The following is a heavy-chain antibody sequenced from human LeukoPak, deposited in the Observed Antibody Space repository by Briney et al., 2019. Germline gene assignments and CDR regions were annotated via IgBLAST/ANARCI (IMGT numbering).Heavy chain of an antibody. J-gene: IGHJ4*02. CDR1: GFTFSSYA. Sequence: GGSLRLSCAASGFTFSSYAVSWVRQAPGKGLEWVSGITGTGGSTYYADSVKGRFTISRDNSKNTLYLQMNRLRAEDTAIYYCTKDALISYRGAWSQSDYWGQGTLVTVSS. V-gene: IGHV3-23*01. CDR2: ITGTGGST. D-gene: IGHD2-2*01. CDR3: TKDALISYRGAWSQSDY.